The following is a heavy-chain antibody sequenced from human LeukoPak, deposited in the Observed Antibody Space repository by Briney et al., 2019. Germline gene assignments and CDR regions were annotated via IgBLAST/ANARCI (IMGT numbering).Heavy chain of an antibody. CDR3: ARRGATFFDY. CDR1: AYSFTSYW. D-gene: IGHD4/OR15-4a*01. J-gene: IGHJ4*02. V-gene: IGHV5-51*01. Sequence: GESLKISCKGSAYSFTSYWIGWVRQVPGKGLEWMGIIYPSDSDTRYSPSFQGQVTISADKSISTAYLQWSSLKASDTAIYYCARRGATFFDYWGQGTLVTVSS. CDR2: IYPSDSDT.